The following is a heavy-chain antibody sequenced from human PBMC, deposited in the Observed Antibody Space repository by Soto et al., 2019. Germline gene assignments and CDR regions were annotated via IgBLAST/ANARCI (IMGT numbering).Heavy chain of an antibody. CDR1: GGSISSDY. CDR2: IYYSGST. V-gene: IGHV4-59*01. Sequence: QVQLQESGPGLVKPSETLSLTCIVSGGSISSDYWSWIRQSPGKGLEWIGYIYYSGSTNYNPSLKSRVTISIDTSNMQFSLRLSSVTAADTAVYYCARGAVLAPDYWGQGTLVTVSS. D-gene: IGHD1-26*01. J-gene: IGHJ4*02. CDR3: ARGAVLAPDY.